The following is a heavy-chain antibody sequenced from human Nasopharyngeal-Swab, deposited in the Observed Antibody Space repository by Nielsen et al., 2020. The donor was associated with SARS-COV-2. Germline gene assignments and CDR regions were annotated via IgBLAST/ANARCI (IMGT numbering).Heavy chain of an antibody. J-gene: IGHJ6*02. Sequence: GASLKISCAASGFTFSSYSMNWVRQAPGKGLEWVSSISSSSSYIYYADSVKGRFTISRDNAKNSLYLQMNSLRAEDTAVYYCARDSYDFWSGYSYYYYYYGMDVWGQGTTVTVSS. CDR2: ISSSSSYI. D-gene: IGHD3-3*01. V-gene: IGHV3-21*01. CDR3: ARDSYDFWSGYSYYYYYYGMDV. CDR1: GFTFSSYS.